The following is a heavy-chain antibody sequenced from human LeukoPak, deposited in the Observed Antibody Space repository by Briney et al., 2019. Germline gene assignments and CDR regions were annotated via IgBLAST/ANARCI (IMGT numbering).Heavy chain of an antibody. CDR3: ARGLWFDP. Sequence: MPSETLSLTCAVYGGSFSGYYWSWIRQPPGKGLEWIGEINHSGGTNYNPYLKSRVTISVDTSKNQFSLKLSSVTAADTAVYYCARGLWFDPWGQGTLVTVSS. V-gene: IGHV4-34*01. CDR1: GGSFSGYY. CDR2: INHSGGT. J-gene: IGHJ5*02.